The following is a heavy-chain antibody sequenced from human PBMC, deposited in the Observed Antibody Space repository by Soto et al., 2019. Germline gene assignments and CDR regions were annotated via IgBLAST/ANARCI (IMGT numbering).Heavy chain of an antibody. J-gene: IGHJ4*02. CDR1: GFMFKSFV. D-gene: IGHD3-16*01. V-gene: IGHV3-30*19. CDR2: TSYDGSTK. Sequence: QVQLVESGGGVVQPGTSLRLSCAASGFMFKSFVMHWVRQVPGKGLQWVALTSYDGSTKYYADSVQGRFTVSRDNSKNTLELQMDTLRLEDTALYYCARWGTTGGLALWGQGTLVSVSS. CDR3: ARWGTTGGLAL.